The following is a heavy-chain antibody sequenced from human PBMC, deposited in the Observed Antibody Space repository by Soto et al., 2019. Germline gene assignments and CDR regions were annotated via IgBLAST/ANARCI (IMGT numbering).Heavy chain of an antibody. Sequence: QVQLVQSGAEVKEPGSSVKVSCKVSGGTFTTYTITWVRQAPGQGLEWMGRIIPIFGLANPAQKFQDRVTSTADKSTDTAFMEIRNLRSEDTAVYFCIFVVKPGVVYFDYWGQGTLVTASS. D-gene: IGHD2-21*01. CDR1: GGTFTTYT. CDR2: IIPIFGLA. J-gene: IGHJ4*02. CDR3: IFVVKPGVVYFDY. V-gene: IGHV1-69*02.